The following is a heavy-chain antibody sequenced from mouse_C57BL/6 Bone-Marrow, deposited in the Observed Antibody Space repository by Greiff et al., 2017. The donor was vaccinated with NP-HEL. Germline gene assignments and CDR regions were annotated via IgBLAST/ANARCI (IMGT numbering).Heavy chain of an antibody. V-gene: IGHV1-63*01. CDR3: ARSDGSSYYAMDY. J-gene: IGHJ4*01. Sequence: VQLQQSGAELVRPGTSVKMSCKASGYTFTNYWIGWAKQRPGHGLEWIGDIYPGGGYTNYNEKFKGKATLTADKSSSTAYMQFSSLTSEDSAIYYCARSDGSSYYAMDYWGQGTSVTVSS. CDR2: IYPGGGYT. D-gene: IGHD1-1*01. CDR1: GYTFTNYW.